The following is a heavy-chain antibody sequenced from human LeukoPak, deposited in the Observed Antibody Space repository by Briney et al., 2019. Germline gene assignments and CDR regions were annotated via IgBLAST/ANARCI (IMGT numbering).Heavy chain of an antibody. CDR3: AKGSLGSWYFFES. CDR1: GFIFSRFG. Sequence: GGSLRLSCTASGFIFSRFGMAWVRQAPGKGPEWVSTISNSGGTYYADSVKGRFTVSRDISMNTVFLQMSSLRAGDTAVYYCAKGSLGSWYFFESWGQRTLVTVS. J-gene: IGHJ4*02. D-gene: IGHD6-13*01. V-gene: IGHV3-23*01. CDR2: ISNSGGT.